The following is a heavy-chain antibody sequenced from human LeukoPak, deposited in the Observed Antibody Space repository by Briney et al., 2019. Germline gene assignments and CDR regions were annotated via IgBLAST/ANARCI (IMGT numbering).Heavy chain of an antibody. CDR1: GGSFSDYY. CDR3: ARGIAIGYCSGGSCYPFDY. CDR2: INHGGST. J-gene: IGHJ4*02. Sequence: TPSETLSLTCTVNGGSFSDYYWTWIRQPPGKGLEWIGEINHGGSTNYNPSLKSRVTMSVDTSKNQSSLKLSFVTAADTAVYYCARGIAIGYCSGGSCYPFDYWGQGTLVTVSS. V-gene: IGHV4-34*01. D-gene: IGHD2-15*01.